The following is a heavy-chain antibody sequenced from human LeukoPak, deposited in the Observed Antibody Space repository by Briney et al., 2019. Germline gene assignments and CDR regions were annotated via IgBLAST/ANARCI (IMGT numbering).Heavy chain of an antibody. D-gene: IGHD4-17*01. J-gene: IGHJ4*02. V-gene: IGHV4-39*01. CDR3: ARHLSGTTTAHYFDL. Sequence: PSETVSLTCTVSGASISSGRKYWGWVRQSTGKGLEWIASVYFSGSSQYNPSLVSRAFISVDSSKNQVSLRLDSVTAADSAVYHCARHLSGTTTAHYFDLWGQGTLVTVSS. CDR1: GASISSGRKY. CDR2: VYFSGSS.